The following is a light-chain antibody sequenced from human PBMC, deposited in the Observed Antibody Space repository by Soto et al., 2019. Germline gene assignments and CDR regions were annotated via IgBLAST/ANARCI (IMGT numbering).Light chain of an antibody. J-gene: IGKJ3*01. V-gene: IGKV3-20*01. CDR1: ESVNSNF. Sequence: EIGLTQAPGTLSLSPGERATLSCRASESVNSNFLAWYQQKPGQGPRLRIYATSRRDTGIPDRFSGGGSGTDFTLTISRLEPEDFAVYNCQYYGSSPIFTFGPGTKVQIQ. CDR3: QYYGSSPIFT. CDR2: ATS.